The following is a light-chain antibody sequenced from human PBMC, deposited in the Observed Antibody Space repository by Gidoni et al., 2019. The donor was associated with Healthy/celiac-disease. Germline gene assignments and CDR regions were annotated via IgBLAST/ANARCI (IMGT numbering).Light chain of an antibody. Sequence: DIQMTQSQSSLSASVGDRVTITCQASQDISNYLNWYQQKPGKAPKLLIYDASNLETGVPSRFSGSGSGTDFTFTISSLQPEDIATYYCQQYDNLPPYTFGQGTKLEIQ. J-gene: IGKJ2*01. CDR3: QQYDNLPPYT. CDR1: QDISNY. V-gene: IGKV1-33*01. CDR2: DAS.